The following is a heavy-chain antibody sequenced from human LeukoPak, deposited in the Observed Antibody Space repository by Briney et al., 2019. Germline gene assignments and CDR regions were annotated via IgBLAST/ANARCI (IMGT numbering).Heavy chain of an antibody. Sequence: SETLSLTCAVYGGSFSGYYWSWIRQPPGKGLEWIEEINHSGSTNYNPSLKSRVTISVDTSKNQFSLKLSSETAADTAVYYCARYSWDSSGWYYFDYWGQGTLVTVSS. CDR1: GGSFSGYY. J-gene: IGHJ4*02. V-gene: IGHV4-34*01. CDR2: INHSGST. D-gene: IGHD6-19*01. CDR3: ARYSWDSSGWYYFDY.